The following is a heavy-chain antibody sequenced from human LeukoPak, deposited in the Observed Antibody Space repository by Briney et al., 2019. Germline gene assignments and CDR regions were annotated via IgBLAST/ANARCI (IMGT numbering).Heavy chain of an antibody. J-gene: IGHJ5*02. CDR3: ARGKTWFAP. CDR1: GGSVSSGSHY. D-gene: IGHD4-23*01. Sequence: SETLSLTCTVSGGSVSSGSHYWSWIRQPPGKGLEWIGYIYYTGSTNYNPSLKSRVTISVDTSKNQFFLNLSSVTATDTAVYYCARGKTWFAPWGQGTLVTVSS. CDR2: IYYTGST. V-gene: IGHV4-61*01.